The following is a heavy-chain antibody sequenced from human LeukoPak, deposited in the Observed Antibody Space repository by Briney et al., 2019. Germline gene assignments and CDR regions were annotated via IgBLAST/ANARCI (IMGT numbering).Heavy chain of an antibody. D-gene: IGHD1-7*01. CDR1: GGSISSGGYY. V-gene: IGHV4-31*03. CDR3: ARGRITGTRIYFDY. CDR2: INHSGST. J-gene: IGHJ4*02. Sequence: PSQTLSLTCTVSGGSISSGGYYWSWIRQHPGKGLEWIGEINHSGSTNYNPSLKSRVTISVDTSKNQFSLKLSSVTAADTAVYYCARGRITGTRIYFDYWGQGTLVTVSS.